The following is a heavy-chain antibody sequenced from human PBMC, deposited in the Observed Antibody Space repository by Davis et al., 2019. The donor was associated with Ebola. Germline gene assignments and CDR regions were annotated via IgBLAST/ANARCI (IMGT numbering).Heavy chain of an antibody. D-gene: IGHD6-13*01. J-gene: IGHJ4*02. Sequence: ASVKVSCKASGYTFTGYYMHWVRQAPGQGLEWMGRINPNSGGTNYAQKFQGRVTMTRDTSTSTVYMELSSLRSEDTAVYYCARDSVVGAAAGTGYWGQGTLVTVSS. V-gene: IGHV1-2*06. CDR2: INPNSGGT. CDR1: GYTFTGYY. CDR3: ARDSVVGAAAGTGY.